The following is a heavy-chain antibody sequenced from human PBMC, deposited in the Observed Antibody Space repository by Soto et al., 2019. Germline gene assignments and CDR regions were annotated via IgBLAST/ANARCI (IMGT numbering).Heavy chain of an antibody. J-gene: IGHJ6*02. D-gene: IGHD6-19*01. CDR2: ISRSSTGI. Sequence: EVQLVESGGGLVQPGGSLRVSCAASGFTFSLYSMSWVRQAPGKGLEWVSYISRSSTGIHYADSVKGRFTISRDDATNSMHLQMKRLRDGEPAVYFCARAGTWGLDGWGQGTTVSISS. CDR1: GFTFSLYS. CDR3: ARAGTWGLDG. V-gene: IGHV3-48*02.